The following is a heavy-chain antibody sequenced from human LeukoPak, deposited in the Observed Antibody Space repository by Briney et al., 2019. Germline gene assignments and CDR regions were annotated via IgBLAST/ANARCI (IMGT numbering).Heavy chain of an antibody. CDR1: GFTFDDYA. CDR2: INWNSGSI. D-gene: IGHD6-13*01. CDR3: AKNPGYDSTWYYFDY. V-gene: IGHV3-9*01. J-gene: IGHJ4*02. Sequence: GRSLRLSCAASGFTFDDYAMHWVRQAPGKGLEWVSGINWNSGSIDYADSVKGRFTISRDNAKKSLYLQMNSLRAEDTALYYCAKNPGYDSTWYYFDYWGQGALVTVSS.